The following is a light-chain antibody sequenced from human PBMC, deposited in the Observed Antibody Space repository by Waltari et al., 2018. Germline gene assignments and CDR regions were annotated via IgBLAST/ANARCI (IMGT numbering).Light chain of an antibody. Sequence: QSALTQPASVSGSPGQSLTISCTGTSSDVGAYNYVSWYQQHPGRAPRLMIYGVTIRPSGVFIRFSGSKSGNTASLTISGLQPEDEAYYYCSSYTTSDTLVFAGGTKLTVL. J-gene: IGLJ2*01. V-gene: IGLV2-14*03. CDR3: SSYTTSDTLV. CDR2: GVT. CDR1: SSDVGAYNY.